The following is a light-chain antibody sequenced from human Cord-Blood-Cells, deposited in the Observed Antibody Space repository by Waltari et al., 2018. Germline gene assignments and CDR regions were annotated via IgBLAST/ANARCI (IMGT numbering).Light chain of an antibody. J-gene: IGLJ3*02. V-gene: IGLV2-14*01. CDR2: EVS. CDR1: SSDVGGYNY. CDR3: SSYTSSSTWV. Sequence: QSALTQPASVSGSPGQSITISCTGTSSDVGGYNYVSWYQQHPGKAPKLMIYEVSNRPSGGSNRFSGSKSGNTASPTISGLQAEDEADYYCSSYTSSSTWVFGGGTKLTVL.